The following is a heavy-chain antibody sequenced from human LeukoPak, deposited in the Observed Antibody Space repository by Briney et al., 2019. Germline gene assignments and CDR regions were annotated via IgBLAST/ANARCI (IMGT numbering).Heavy chain of an antibody. CDR1: GGTFISYA. D-gene: IGHD5-24*01. V-gene: IGHV1-69*13. Sequence: SVKVSCKASGGTFISYAISWVRQAPGQGLEWMGGIIPIFGTANYAQKFQGRVTITADESTNTAYMELSSLRSEDTAVYYCARSILEMAPYYFDYWGQGTLVTVSS. J-gene: IGHJ4*02. CDR3: ARSILEMAPYYFDY. CDR2: IIPIFGTA.